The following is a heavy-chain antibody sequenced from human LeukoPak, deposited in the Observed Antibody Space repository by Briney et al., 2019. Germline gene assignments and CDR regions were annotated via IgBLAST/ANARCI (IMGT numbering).Heavy chain of an antibody. CDR2: INHSGST. CDR1: GGSFSGYY. J-gene: IGHJ2*01. D-gene: IGHD6-13*01. CDR3: ARVSSSWYQDWYFDL. Sequence: SETLSLTCAVYGGSFSGYYWSWIRQPPGKGLEWIGEINHSGSTNYNPSLKSRVTISVDTSKNQFSLKLSSVTAADTAVYYCARVSSSWYQDWYFDLWGRGTVVTVPS. V-gene: IGHV4-34*01.